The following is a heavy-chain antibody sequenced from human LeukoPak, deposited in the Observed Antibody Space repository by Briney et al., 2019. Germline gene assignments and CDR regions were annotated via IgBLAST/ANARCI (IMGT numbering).Heavy chain of an antibody. CDR3: ATSPRRIAAAGRKSRNYYYYMDV. D-gene: IGHD6-13*01. Sequence: PSETLSLTCTVSGGSVSVSSGSYYWSWIRQPPGKGLEWIGYIYYTGSTNYNPSLKSRVTISSDTSKNQFSLKLSSVTAADTAVYYCATSPRRIAAAGRKSRNYYYYMDVWGKGTTVTVSS. CDR2: IYYTGST. V-gene: IGHV4-61*01. J-gene: IGHJ6*03. CDR1: GGSVSVSSGSYY.